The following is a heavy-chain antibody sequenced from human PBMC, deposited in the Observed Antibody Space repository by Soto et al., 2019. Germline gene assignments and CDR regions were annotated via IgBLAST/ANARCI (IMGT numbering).Heavy chain of an antibody. J-gene: IGHJ4*02. Sequence: SETLSLTCTVSGGSISSFYWSWIRQPAGKGLEWIGRSYGGGRNNYNPSLKSRVTMSVDTSKNQFSLRLSSVTAADTAMYYCARGSSRWDYWGQGTLVTVSS. CDR1: GGSISSFY. CDR2: SYGGGRN. D-gene: IGHD6-13*01. V-gene: IGHV4-4*07. CDR3: ARGSSRWDY.